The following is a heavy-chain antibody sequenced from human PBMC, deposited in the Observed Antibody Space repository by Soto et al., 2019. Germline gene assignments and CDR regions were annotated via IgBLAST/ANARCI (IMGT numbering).Heavy chain of an antibody. CDR1: GGSISCYY. D-gene: IGHD2-2*02. V-gene: IGHV4-59*08. CDR3: ARLACSSTRCFTYFDY. J-gene: IGHJ4*02. Sequence: SETLSLTCTVSGGSISCYYWSWIRQPPGKGLEWIGYIYSSGSTNYNPSLQSRVTISVDTSKNQFSLKLSSVTAADTAVYYCARLACSSTRCFTYFDYWGQGALVTVSS. CDR2: IYSSGST.